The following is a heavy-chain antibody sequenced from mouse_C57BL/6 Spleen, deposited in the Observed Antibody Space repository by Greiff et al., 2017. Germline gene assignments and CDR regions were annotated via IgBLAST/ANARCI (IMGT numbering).Heavy chain of an antibody. CDR2: IDPSDSGT. J-gene: IGHJ2*01. Sequence: QVQLQQPGAELVRPGSSVKLSCKASGYTFTSYWMHWVKQRPIQGLEWIGNIDPSDSGTNYNQKFKDKATLTVDKSSSTAYMQLSSLTSEDSAVYYCARGGGFPFGYWGQGTTLTVSS. V-gene: IGHV1-52*01. CDR3: ARGGGFPFGY. CDR1: GYTFTSYW. D-gene: IGHD1-1*02.